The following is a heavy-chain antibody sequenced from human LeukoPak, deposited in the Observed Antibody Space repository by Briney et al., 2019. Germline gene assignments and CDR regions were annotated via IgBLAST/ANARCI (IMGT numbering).Heavy chain of an antibody. CDR1: GFTFSNYG. V-gene: IGHV3-30*03. Sequence: PGGSLRLSCAASGFTFSNYGMSWVRQAPGKGLEWVAVISYDGSINYYADSVKGRFTISRDNSKNTLYLQMNSLRAEDTAVYYCARKDSGRYINPFEYWGQGTLVTVSS. J-gene: IGHJ4*02. CDR3: ARKDSGRYINPFEY. D-gene: IGHD3-10*01. CDR2: ISYDGSIN.